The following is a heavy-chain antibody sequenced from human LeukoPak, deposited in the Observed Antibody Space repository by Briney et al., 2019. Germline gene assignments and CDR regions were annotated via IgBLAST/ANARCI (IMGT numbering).Heavy chain of an antibody. CDR2: TYYRSKWYN. D-gene: IGHD3-3*01. CDR1: GDSVSSNSAA. CDR3: ARDYDFWSGYYFRVMGAFDI. V-gene: IGHV6-1*01. J-gene: IGHJ3*02. Sequence: SQTLSLTCAISGDSVSSNSAAWNWIRQSPSRGLEWLGRTYYRSKWYNDYAVSVKSRITINPDTSKNQFSLQLNSVTPEDTAVYYCARDYDFWSGYYFRVMGAFDIWGQGTMVTVSS.